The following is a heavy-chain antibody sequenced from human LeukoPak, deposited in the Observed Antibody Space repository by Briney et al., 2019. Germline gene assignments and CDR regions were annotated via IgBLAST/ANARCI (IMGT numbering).Heavy chain of an antibody. Sequence: SETLSLTCTVSGGSISSYYWSWIRQPPGRGLEWIGYIYYSGSTNYNPSLKSRVTMSIDTSKNHFSLNLNSVTAADTAIYYCALDSSGWSDDSFDIWGQGTMVTVSS. D-gene: IGHD6-13*01. V-gene: IGHV4-59*01. J-gene: IGHJ3*02. CDR1: GGSISSYY. CDR2: IYYSGST. CDR3: ALDSSGWSDDSFDI.